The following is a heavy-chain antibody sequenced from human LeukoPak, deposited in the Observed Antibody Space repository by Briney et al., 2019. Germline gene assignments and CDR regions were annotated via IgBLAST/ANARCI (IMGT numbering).Heavy chain of an antibody. D-gene: IGHD6-19*01. CDR1: GFTYRRYA. V-gene: IGHV3-23*01. CDR3: AKRETIGWYQGGEWFDP. J-gene: IGHJ5*02. CDR2: IRGSGGST. Sequence: GWSLTLSFAASGFTYRRYAMSWVRQAAGKGVEWVSAIRGSGGSTYYADSVKSRFTISTDNSKNTLYLQMNSLRAEDTAVYYCAKRETIGWYQGGEWFDPWGQGTLVTVSS.